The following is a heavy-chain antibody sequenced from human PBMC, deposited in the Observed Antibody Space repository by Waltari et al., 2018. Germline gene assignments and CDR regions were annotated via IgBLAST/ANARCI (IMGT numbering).Heavy chain of an antibody. CDR1: GFTFSSYA. V-gene: IGHV3-30-3*01. Sequence: QVQLVESGGGVVQPGSSLRPSCAASGFTFSSYAMHWVPQAPGQGLEWVAVMSYDGSNKYYADSVKGRFTISRDNSKNTLYLQMNSLRAEDTAVYYCARFYYYDSSGSTDAFDIWGQGTMVTVSS. J-gene: IGHJ3*02. CDR2: MSYDGSNK. CDR3: ARFYYYDSSGSTDAFDI. D-gene: IGHD3-22*01.